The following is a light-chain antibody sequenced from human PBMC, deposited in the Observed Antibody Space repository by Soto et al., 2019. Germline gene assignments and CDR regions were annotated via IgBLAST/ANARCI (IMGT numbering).Light chain of an antibody. CDR2: GNS. CDR3: QSYDSSLSGVV. CDR1: SSNIGAGYD. V-gene: IGLV1-40*01. Sequence: QSVLTQPPSVSGAPGQRVTISCTGSSSNIGAGYDVHWYQQLPGTAPKLLIYGNSNRPSGVPDRFSGSKFGTSASLAITGVQAEDEADYYCQSYDSSLSGVVFGGGTKVTVL. J-gene: IGLJ2*01.